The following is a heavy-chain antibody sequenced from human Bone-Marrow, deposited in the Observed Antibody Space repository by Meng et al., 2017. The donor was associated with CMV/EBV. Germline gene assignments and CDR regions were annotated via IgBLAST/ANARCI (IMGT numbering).Heavy chain of an antibody. CDR3: AKGDFIAVAAKGAFDI. CDR1: GFTFDDYT. CDR2: ISWDGGST. V-gene: IGHV3-43*01. J-gene: IGHJ3*02. D-gene: IGHD6-19*01. Sequence: ETLSLTCPASGFTFDDYTMHWVRQAPGKGLEWVSLISWDGGSTYYADSVKGRFTISRDNSKNSLYLQMNSLRTEDTALYYCAKGDFIAVAAKGAFDIWGQGTMVTVSS.